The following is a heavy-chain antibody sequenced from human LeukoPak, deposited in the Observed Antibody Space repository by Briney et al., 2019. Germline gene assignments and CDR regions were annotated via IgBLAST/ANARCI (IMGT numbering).Heavy chain of an antibody. CDR3: TSRPLLSYYGSGRTRSDY. CDR1: GFAFSGSA. D-gene: IGHD3-10*01. V-gene: IGHV3-73*01. CDR2: IRSKANSYAT. J-gene: IGHJ4*02. Sequence: GGSLRLSCAASGFAFSGSAMHWVRQASGKGLEWVGRIRSKANSYATAYAASVKGRFTISRDDSKNTTYLQMNSLKNEDTAVYYCTSRPLLSYYGSGRTRSDYWGQGTLVTVSS.